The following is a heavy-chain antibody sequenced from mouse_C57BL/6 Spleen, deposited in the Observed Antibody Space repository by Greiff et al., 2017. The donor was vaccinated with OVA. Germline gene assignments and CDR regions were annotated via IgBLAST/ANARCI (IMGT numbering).Heavy chain of an antibody. CDR3: TGQAWFAY. D-gene: IGHD3-3*01. CDR2: IDPENGDT. V-gene: IGHV14-4*01. CDR1: GFNIKDDY. Sequence: EVQLVESGAELVRPGASVKLSCTASGFNIKDDYMHWVKQRPEQGLEWIGWIDPENGDTEYASKFQGKATITADTSSNTAYLQLSSLTSEDTAVYYCTGQAWFAYWGQGTLVTVSA. J-gene: IGHJ3*01.